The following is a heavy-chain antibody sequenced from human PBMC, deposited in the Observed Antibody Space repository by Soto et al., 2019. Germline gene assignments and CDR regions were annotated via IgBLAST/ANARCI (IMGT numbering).Heavy chain of an antibody. Sequence: QVQLVQSGAEVKKPGSSVKVSCKASGGTFSSYTISWVRQAPGQGLEWMGRIIPILGIANYAQKFQGRVTITADKSTSTAYMELSSLRSEDTAVYYCASLPYCSSTSCYYYGMDVWGQGTTVTVSS. V-gene: IGHV1-69*02. D-gene: IGHD2-2*01. J-gene: IGHJ6*02. CDR3: ASLPYCSSTSCYYYGMDV. CDR2: IIPILGIA. CDR1: GGTFSSYT.